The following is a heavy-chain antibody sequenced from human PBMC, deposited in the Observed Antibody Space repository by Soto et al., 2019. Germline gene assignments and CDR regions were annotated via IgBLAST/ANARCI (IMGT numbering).Heavy chain of an antibody. V-gene: IGHV4-61*01. CDR3: ARDTYYDFWSGTRGMDV. CDR2: IYYSGST. CDR1: GGSVSSGSYY. Sequence: PSETLSLTCTVSGGSVSSGSYYWSWIRQPPGKGLEWIGYIYYSGSTNYNPSLKSRVTISVDTSKNQFSLKLSSVTAADTAVYYCARDTYYDFWSGTRGMDVWGQGTTVTVS. J-gene: IGHJ6*02. D-gene: IGHD3-3*01.